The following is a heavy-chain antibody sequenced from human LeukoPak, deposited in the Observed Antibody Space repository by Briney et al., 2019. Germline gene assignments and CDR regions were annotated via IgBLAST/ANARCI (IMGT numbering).Heavy chain of an antibody. CDR1: GYTSTSYG. J-gene: IGHJ4*02. D-gene: IGHD6-13*01. V-gene: IGHV1-18*01. Sequence: ASVKVSCKASGYTSTSYGISWVRQAPGQGLEWMGWISAYNGNTNYAQKLQGRVTMTTDTSTSTAYMELRSLRPDDTAVYYCAREGRSSSWFPPDYWGQGTLVTVSS. CDR3: AREGRSSSWFPPDY. CDR2: ISAYNGNT.